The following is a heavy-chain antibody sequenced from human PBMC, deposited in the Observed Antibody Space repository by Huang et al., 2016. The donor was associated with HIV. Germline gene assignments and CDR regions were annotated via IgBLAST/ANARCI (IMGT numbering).Heavy chain of an antibody. V-gene: IGHV3-21*01. CDR1: GFSLDSFN. D-gene: IGHD6-13*01. CDR3: VKDRGQQLSPFDS. CDR2: ISPSSSFI. Sequence: EVQLVDSGGGLVKPGGPLRLSCASVGFSLDSFNMFWVRQTPAKGLQWVASISPSSSFIEYADSVKGRFSISRDNAKNSLYLQMNSLRGEDTAVYYCVKDRGQQLSPFDSWGQGTLVTVSS. J-gene: IGHJ4*02.